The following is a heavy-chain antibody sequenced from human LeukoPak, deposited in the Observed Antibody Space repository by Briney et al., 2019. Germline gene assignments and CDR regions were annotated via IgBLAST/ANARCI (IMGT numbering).Heavy chain of an antibody. CDR2: ISSSSSYI. J-gene: IGHJ5*02. D-gene: IGHD1-26*01. CDR1: GFTFSSYS. CDR3: ARADTTTTNWFDP. Sequence: PGGSLRLSCAASGFTFSSYSMNWVRQAPGKGLEWVSSISSSSSYIYYADSVKGRFTISRDNAKNSLYLQMNSLRAEDTAVYYCARADTTTTNWFDPWGQGTLVTVSS. V-gene: IGHV3-21*01.